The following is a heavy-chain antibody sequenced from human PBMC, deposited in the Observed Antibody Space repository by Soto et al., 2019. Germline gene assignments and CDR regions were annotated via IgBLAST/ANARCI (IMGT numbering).Heavy chain of an antibody. CDR2: ISGDGSST. V-gene: IGHV3-74*01. Sequence: PGGSLRLSCAASEFTFRSYWMHWVRQSPGKGLVWVSRISGDGSSTSYADSVKGRFTISRDNAKNTMNLQMDSLRAEDTAVYYCARSLPGTYGAFDLWGQGTMVTV. CDR1: EFTFRSYW. CDR3: ARSLPGTYGAFDL. D-gene: IGHD1-7*01. J-gene: IGHJ3*01.